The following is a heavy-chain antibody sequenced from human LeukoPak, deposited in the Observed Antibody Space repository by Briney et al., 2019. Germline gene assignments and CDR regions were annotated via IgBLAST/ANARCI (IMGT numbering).Heavy chain of an antibody. D-gene: IGHD6-13*01. CDR2: ISSSSTI. J-gene: IGHJ4*02. CDR3: ARDSRAAVPLIDY. V-gene: IGHV3-48*01. CDR1: GFTFSSYS. Sequence: GGSLRLSCAASGFTFSSYSMNWVRQAPGKGLEWVSYISSSSTIYYADSVKGRFTISRDNAKNSLYLQMNSLRAEDTAVYYCARDSRAAVPLIDYWGQGTLVTVSS.